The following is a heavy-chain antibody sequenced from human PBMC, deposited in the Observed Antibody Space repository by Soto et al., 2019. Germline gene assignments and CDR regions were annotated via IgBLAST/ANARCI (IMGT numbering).Heavy chain of an antibody. CDR1: GYTFTSYG. J-gene: IGHJ5*02. V-gene: IGHV1-18*04. CDR2: ISAYNGNT. CDR3: ARDGGPVYYDSSGP. D-gene: IGHD3-22*01. Sequence: CKASGYTFTSYGISWVRQAPGQGLEWMGWISAYNGNTNYAQKLQGRVTMTTDTSTSTAYMELRSLRSDDTAVYYCARDGGPVYYDSSGPWGQGTLVTVSS.